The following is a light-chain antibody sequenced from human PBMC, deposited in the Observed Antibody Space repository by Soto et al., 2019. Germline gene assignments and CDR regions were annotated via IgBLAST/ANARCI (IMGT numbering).Light chain of an antibody. CDR2: DAS. CDR1: QSVGNN. CDR3: QQYNSYTWT. J-gene: IGKJ1*01. V-gene: IGKV3D-15*01. Sequence: EIVLTQSPATLSLSPGERATLSCRASQSVGNNLAWYQQKPGQAPGLLIYDASNRATGIPARFSGSGSGTEFTLTISSLQSEDFATYYCQQYNSYTWTFGQGTKVDIK.